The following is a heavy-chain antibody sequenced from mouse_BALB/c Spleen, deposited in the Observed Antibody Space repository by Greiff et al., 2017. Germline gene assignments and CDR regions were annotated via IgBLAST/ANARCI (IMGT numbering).Heavy chain of an antibody. CDR3: TRDSMIYYAMDY. V-gene: IGHV5-6-4*01. CDR2: ISSGGSYT. D-gene: IGHD2-3*01. CDR1: GFTFSSYT. J-gene: IGHJ4*01. Sequence: EVMLVESGGGLVQPGGSRKLSCAASGFTFSSYTMSWVRQTPEKRLEWVATISSGGSYTYYPDSVKGRFTISRDNAKNTLYLQMSSLKSEDTAMYYCTRDSMIYYAMDYWGQGTSVTVSS.